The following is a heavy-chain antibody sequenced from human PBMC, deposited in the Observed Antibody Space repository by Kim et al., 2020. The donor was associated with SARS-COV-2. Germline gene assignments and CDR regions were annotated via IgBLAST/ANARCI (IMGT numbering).Heavy chain of an antibody. D-gene: IGHD5-18*01. J-gene: IGHJ5*01. CDR3: ARDGYSYGAWFDP. Sequence: ASVKVSCKASGYTFTGYYMHWVRQAPGQGLEWMGWINPNSGGTNYAQKFQGRVTMTRDTSITTAYMELSRLRSDDTAVYYCARDGYSYGAWFDPGAMEPWSPSPQ. V-gene: IGHV1-2*02. CDR1: GYTFTGYY. CDR2: INPNSGGT.